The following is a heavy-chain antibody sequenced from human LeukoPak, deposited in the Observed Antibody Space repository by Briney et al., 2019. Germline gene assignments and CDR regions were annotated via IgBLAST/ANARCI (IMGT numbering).Heavy chain of an antibody. CDR2: IIPIFGTA. J-gene: IGHJ4*02. CDR3: ARYSIVGATSDKHFDY. CDR1: GGTFSSYA. D-gene: IGHD1-26*01. V-gene: IGHV1-69*13. Sequence: GASVKVSCKASGGTFSSYAISWVRQAPGQGLEWMGGIIPIFGTANYAQKFQGRVMITADESTSTAYMELSSLRSEDTAVYYCARYSIVGATSDKHFDYWGQGTLVTVSS.